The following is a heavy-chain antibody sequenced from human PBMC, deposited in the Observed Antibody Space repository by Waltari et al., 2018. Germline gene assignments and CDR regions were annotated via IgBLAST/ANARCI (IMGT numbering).Heavy chain of an antibody. CDR2: FYGGGSS. CDR3: ALSSGVVKGYLDY. CDR1: GFISSNNY. Sequence: EVQLVESGGGLIQPGMSLRLSCAASGFISSNNYISWVPQAPGKGLEWVSVFYGGGSSYHADSVKGRFTVSRDASKNTVYLQMNSLTAEDTAVYYCALSSGVVKGYLDYWGQGTLVTVSS. J-gene: IGHJ4*02. V-gene: IGHV3-53*02. D-gene: IGHD3-3*01.